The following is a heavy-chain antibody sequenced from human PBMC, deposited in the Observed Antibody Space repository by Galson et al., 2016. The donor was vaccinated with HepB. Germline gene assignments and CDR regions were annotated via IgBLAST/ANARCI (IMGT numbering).Heavy chain of an antibody. D-gene: IGHD2-2*01. CDR3: AREYCSTTSCYFFDY. V-gene: IGHV1-18*01. CDR2: ISPYNGHT. Sequence: SVKVSCKASSYTFTRFGINWVRQAPGQGLEWMGWISPYNGHTDYAQKLQGRVTMTTDTSTSTVFMELRGLRSDDTAVYYCAREYCSTTSCYFFDYWGQGTLVTVSS. CDR1: SYTFTRFG. J-gene: IGHJ4*02.